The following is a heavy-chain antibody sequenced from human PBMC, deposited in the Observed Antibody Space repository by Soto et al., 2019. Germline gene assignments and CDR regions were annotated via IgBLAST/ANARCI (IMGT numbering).Heavy chain of an antibody. J-gene: IGHJ4*02. Sequence: ASVKVSCKVSGSPFTTYYIHCARQAPGPWLEWMGWIDPRSGGTVYAQQCHGRDTMTRDTSISTVYIYLIGLTFEDSALYYFATDDYGIFPYWGQGSLVTVSS. CDR1: GSPFTTYY. CDR3: ATDDYGIFPY. D-gene: IGHD3-10*01. CDR2: IDPRSGGT. V-gene: IGHV1-2*02.